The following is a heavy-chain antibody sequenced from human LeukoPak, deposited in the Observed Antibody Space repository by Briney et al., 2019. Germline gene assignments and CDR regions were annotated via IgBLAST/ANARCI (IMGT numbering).Heavy chain of an antibody. CDR1: GFTFSDYY. CDR3: ASDIVATSGDF. Sequence: GGSLRLSCAASGFTFSDYYMSWIRQAPGKGLEWVAYITSSGDDIYYADSVKGRFPISRDNAKNALFLRMSSLRVEDTATYYCASDIVATSGDFWGQGTLVSVSS. CDR2: ITSSGDDI. V-gene: IGHV3-11*01. J-gene: IGHJ4*02. D-gene: IGHD5-12*01.